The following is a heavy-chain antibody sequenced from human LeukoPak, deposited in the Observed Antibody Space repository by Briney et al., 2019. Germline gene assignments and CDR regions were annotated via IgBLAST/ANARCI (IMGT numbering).Heavy chain of an antibody. J-gene: IGHJ4*02. CDR3: AKGYCSSTSCPTDY. V-gene: IGHV3-23*01. CDR1: GFTFSSYG. CDR2: ISGSGGST. Sequence: GGSLRLSCAASGFTFSSYGMSWVRQAPGKGLEWVSAISGSGGSTYYADSVKGRFTTSRDNSKNTLYLQMNSLRAEDTAVYYCAKGYCSSTSCPTDYWGQGTLVTVSS. D-gene: IGHD2-2*01.